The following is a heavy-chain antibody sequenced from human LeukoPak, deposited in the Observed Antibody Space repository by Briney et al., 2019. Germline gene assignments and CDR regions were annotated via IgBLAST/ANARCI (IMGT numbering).Heavy chain of an antibody. V-gene: IGHV1-18*01. CDR2: ISAYNGNT. D-gene: IGHD3-22*01. CDR3: AKDPWRGSSGYYPPTIDY. CDR1: GYTFTSYG. J-gene: IGHJ4*02. Sequence: ASVKVSCKASGYTFTSYGISWVRQAPGQGLEWMGWISAYNGNTNYAQKLQGRVTMTTDTSTSTAYMELRSLRAEDTAVYYCAKDPWRGSSGYYPPTIDYWGQGTLVTVSS.